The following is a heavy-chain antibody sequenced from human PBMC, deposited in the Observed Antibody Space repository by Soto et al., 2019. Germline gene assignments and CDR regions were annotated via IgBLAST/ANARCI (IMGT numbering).Heavy chain of an antibody. V-gene: IGHV3-72*01. CDR3: STTVITAPLFEY. CDR1: GFTFSGHY. D-gene: IGHD2-21*02. Sequence: EVQLVESGGGLVQPGGSLRLSCEGSGFTFSGHYMDWVRQAPGKGLEWLGRIRNKPNGHTTAYAASVKGRFTTSRDDSKNVVYLQMNSLKSEDTALYYCSTTVITAPLFEYWGQGTLVAVSS. J-gene: IGHJ4*02. CDR2: IRNKPNGHTT.